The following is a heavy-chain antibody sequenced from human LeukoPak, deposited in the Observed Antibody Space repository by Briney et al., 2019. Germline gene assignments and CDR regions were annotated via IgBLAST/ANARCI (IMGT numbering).Heavy chain of an antibody. CDR3: ARDPPPMTTVTTYYYYGMDV. J-gene: IGHJ6*02. V-gene: IGHV4-4*07. D-gene: IGHD4-17*01. CDR1: GGSISSYY. Sequence: SETLSLTCTVSGGSISSYYWSWIRQPAGKGLEGIGRIYTSGSTNYDPSLKSRVTMSVDTSKNQFSLKLSSVTAADPAVYYCARDPPPMTTVTTYYYYGMDVWGQGTTVTVSS. CDR2: IYTSGST.